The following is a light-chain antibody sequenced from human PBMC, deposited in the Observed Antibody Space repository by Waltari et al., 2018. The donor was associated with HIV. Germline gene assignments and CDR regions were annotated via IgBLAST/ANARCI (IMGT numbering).Light chain of an antibody. V-gene: IGLV1-44*01. CDR2: KKN. CDR1: SSNIGTRT. Sequence: QSVLTQPPSASGTPGQRVTISCSGSSSNIGTRTVNWFQQLPGTAPTLLINKKNQRPSGVPDRFSGSKSGTSAALAISGLQSEDEADYYCAAWDDRMNGFYVFGTGTKVTVL. J-gene: IGLJ1*01. CDR3: AAWDDRMNGFYV.